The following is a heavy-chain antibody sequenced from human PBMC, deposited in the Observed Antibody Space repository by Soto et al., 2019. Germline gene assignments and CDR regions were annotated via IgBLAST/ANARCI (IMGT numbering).Heavy chain of an antibody. V-gene: IGHV4-31*03. CDR3: ARDRVRRDNKPYGMDV. CDR1: GDSISSGGYY. CDR2: IFYTGST. J-gene: IGHJ6*02. Sequence: QVQLQESGPGLVKPSQTLSLTCTVSGDSISSGGYYWSWIRQHPGKGLEWIGYIFYTGSTHYNPSLKRRLSISVDTSKNQFSLKLTSVTAADTAIYYCARDRVRRDNKPYGMDVWGQGTTVTVSS. D-gene: IGHD2-21*01.